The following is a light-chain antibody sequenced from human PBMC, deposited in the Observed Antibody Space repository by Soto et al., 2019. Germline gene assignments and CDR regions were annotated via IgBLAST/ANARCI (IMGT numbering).Light chain of an antibody. V-gene: IGKV3-20*01. J-gene: IGKJ1*01. CDR3: HQRQSWPRT. CDR1: QSVSSSY. Sequence: EIVLTQSPGTLSLSPGERATLSCRASQSVSSSYLAWYQQKPGQAPRVLIYGASSRATGIPDRFSGSGSETDFTLTISDVEPEDFAVYYCHQRQSWPRTFGQGTKVDIK. CDR2: GAS.